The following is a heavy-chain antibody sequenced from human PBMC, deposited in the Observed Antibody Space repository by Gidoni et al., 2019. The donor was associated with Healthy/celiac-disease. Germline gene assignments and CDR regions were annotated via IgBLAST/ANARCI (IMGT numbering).Heavy chain of an antibody. J-gene: IGHJ6*03. CDR3: ARFFHYYYYMDV. CDR1: GGTFSSYA. V-gene: IGHV1-69*01. Sequence: QVPLVPSGAEVQKPGSSVKVSCKASGGTFSSYAIRWVRQAPGQGLEWMGGIIPIFGTANYAQKFQGRVTITADESTSTAYMELSSLRSEDTAVYYCARFFHYYYYMDVWGKGTTVTVSS. CDR2: IIPIFGTA.